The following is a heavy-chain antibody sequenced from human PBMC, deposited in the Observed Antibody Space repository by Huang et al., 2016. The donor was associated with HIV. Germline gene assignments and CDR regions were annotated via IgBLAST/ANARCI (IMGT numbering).Heavy chain of an antibody. Sequence: EVELVQSGTEVTKPGESLKISCKGFGYIFTTSWIGWVRQMPWKGLESMWVIYPGDSDTRYSQSFQGQVTRSVDKSINTAYLHWSSLKASDTAMYYCARLAGGTWSYYFDLWGQGALVTVSS. D-gene: IGHD3-10*01. J-gene: IGHJ4*02. CDR1: GYIFTTSW. V-gene: IGHV5-51*03. CDR2: IYPGDSDT. CDR3: ARLAGGTWSYYFDL.